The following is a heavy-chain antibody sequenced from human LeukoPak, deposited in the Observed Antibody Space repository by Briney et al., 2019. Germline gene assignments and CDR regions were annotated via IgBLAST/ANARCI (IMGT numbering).Heavy chain of an antibody. V-gene: IGHV3-23*01. CDR2: IRGSGGST. CDR1: GFTFSSYS. D-gene: IGHD2-15*01. CDR3: AKDLNSGGSYDAFDI. J-gene: IGHJ3*02. Sequence: HPGGSLRLSCAASGFTFSSYSMNWVRQAPGKGLEWVSAIRGSGGSTYHADSVKGRFTISRDNSKNTLYLQMNSLRAEDTAVYYCAKDLNSGGSYDAFDIWGQGTMVTVSS.